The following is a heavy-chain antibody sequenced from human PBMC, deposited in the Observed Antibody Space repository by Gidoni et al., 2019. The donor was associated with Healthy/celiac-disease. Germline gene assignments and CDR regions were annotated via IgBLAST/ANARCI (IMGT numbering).Heavy chain of an antibody. CDR2: IKSKADGGTT. CDR1: CFTFSHAW. CDR3: TTDIVVVPAAISSDVVDWFDP. V-gene: IGHV3-15*01. J-gene: IGHJ5*02. D-gene: IGHD2-2*01. Sequence: EVQLVESGGGLVKPGGSLRLSCAPSCFTFSHAWMSWVRQAPGKGLEWVGSIKSKADGGTTDYAAPVKGRFTISRDDSKNTLYLQMNSLKTEDTAVYYCTTDIVVVPAAISSDVVDWFDPWGQGTLVTVSS.